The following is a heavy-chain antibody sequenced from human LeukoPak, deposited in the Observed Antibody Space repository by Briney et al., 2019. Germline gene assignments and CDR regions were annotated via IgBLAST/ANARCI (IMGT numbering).Heavy chain of an antibody. CDR2: ISPDNT. CDR3: AKDQRFGDLDDY. V-gene: IGHV3-23*01. CDR1: GFTFSTNP. D-gene: IGHD3-10*01. Sequence: GGSLRLSCAASGFTFSTNPMSWVRQAPGKGLEWVSAISPDNTYYADSVKGRFAISRDNSKNTLYLQMTSLRAEDTAVYYCAKDQRFGDLDDYRGQGTLVTVSS. J-gene: IGHJ4*02.